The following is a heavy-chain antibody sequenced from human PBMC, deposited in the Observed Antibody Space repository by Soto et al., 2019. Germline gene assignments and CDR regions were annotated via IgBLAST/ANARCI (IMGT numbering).Heavy chain of an antibody. D-gene: IGHD7-27*01. V-gene: IGHV1-8*01. CDR1: GYTFTSYD. CDR2: MNPNSGNT. CDR3: ARALGGDGAQYYFDY. J-gene: IGHJ4*02. Sequence: QVQLVQSGAEVKKPGASVKVSCKASGYTFTSYDINWVRQATGQGLEWMGWMNPNSGNTGYAQKFKGGVTMTRKTSISTAYMELSSLRSEDTAVYYCARALGGDGAQYYFDYWGQGTLVTVSS.